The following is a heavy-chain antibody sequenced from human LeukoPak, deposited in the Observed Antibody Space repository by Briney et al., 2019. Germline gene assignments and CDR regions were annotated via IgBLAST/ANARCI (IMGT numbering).Heavy chain of an antibody. CDR2: ISGSGGST. J-gene: IGHJ4*02. CDR1: GFTFSSYA. CDR3: AKDRRAYDILTGYYVPYYFDY. Sequence: GGSLRLSCAASGFTFSSYAMSWVRQAPGKGLEWVSAISGSGGSTYYADSVKGRFTISRDNSKNTLYLQMNSLRAEDTAVYYCAKDRRAYDILTGYYVPYYFDYWGQGTLVTVSS. V-gene: IGHV3-23*01. D-gene: IGHD3-9*01.